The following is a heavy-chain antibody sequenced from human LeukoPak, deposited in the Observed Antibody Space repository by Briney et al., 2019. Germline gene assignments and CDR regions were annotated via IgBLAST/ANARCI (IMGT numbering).Heavy chain of an antibody. V-gene: IGHV3-23*01. J-gene: IGHJ1*01. D-gene: IGHD2-21*02. CDR1: GFTFSSYA. Sequence: SGGSLRLSCAASGFTFSSYAMSWVRQAPEKGLEWVSAISGSGGSTYYADSVKGRFTISRDNSKNTLYLQMNSLRAEDTAVYYCAKDLRVVVTATYFQHWGQGTLVTVSS. CDR2: ISGSGGST. CDR3: AKDLRVVVTATYFQH.